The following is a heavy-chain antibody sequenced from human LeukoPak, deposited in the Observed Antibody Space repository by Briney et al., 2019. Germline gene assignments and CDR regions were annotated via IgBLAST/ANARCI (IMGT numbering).Heavy chain of an antibody. CDR3: AREGRYYGSGSHRDGFDI. CDR2: ISSSGSPK. J-gene: IGHJ3*02. V-gene: IGHV3-48*03. CDR1: GFTFSYFE. Sequence: GGSLRPSCAASGFTFSYFEMNWVRQAPGKGLELVSYISSSGSPKYYADSVKGRFTISRDNAKNSLYLQMNSLTAEDTAIYYCAREGRYYGSGSHRDGFDIWGQGTMVTVSS. D-gene: IGHD3-10*01.